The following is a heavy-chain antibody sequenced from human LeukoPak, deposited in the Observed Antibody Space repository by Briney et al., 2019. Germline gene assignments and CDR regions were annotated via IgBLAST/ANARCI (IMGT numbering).Heavy chain of an antibody. V-gene: IGHV3-30-3*01. CDR2: ISYDGSKK. CDR1: GFIFSSYS. CDR3: TRTGSGIHYSWFDP. Sequence: GGSLRLSCAASGFIFSSYSLHWVRQAPGKGLEWVAFISYDGSKKYYTDSVKGRFTISRDNSKNTLHLQMNSLRADDTAVYYCTRTGSGIHYSWFDPWGQGTLVTVSS. J-gene: IGHJ5*02. D-gene: IGHD3-10*01.